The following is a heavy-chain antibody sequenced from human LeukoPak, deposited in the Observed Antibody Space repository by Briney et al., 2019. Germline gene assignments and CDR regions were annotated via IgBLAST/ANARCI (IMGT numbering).Heavy chain of an antibody. V-gene: IGHV3-23*01. CDR1: GFTFRTYA. CDR3: AKAARYRGGYFDY. D-gene: IGHD3-16*02. Sequence: DPGGSLRLSCAASGFTFRTYAMSWVRQAPGKGLEWVSTISGSGGTTYYADSVKGRFTISRDNSKNTLYLQMNSLRAEDTAVYYCAKAARYRGGYFDYWGQGTLVTVSS. CDR2: ISGSGGTT. J-gene: IGHJ4*02.